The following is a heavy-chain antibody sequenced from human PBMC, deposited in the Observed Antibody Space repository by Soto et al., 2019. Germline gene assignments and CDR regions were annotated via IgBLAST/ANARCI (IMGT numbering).Heavy chain of an antibody. Sequence: QVLLVQSGAEGKRPGSSAKVSCKPSGGTFNTLSINWVRQAPGQGLEWVGAIIPLFDSTNYAQKFQDRVTITADKSMVTAYLELNNLRSDDTAVYYCTTRDQGRFDHWGQGTPLTVSS. CDR1: GGTFNTLS. J-gene: IGHJ4*02. CDR2: IIPLFDST. CDR3: TTRDQGRFDH. V-gene: IGHV1-69*06.